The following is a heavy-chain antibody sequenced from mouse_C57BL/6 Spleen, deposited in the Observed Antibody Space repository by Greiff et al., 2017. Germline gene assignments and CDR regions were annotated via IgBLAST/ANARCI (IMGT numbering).Heavy chain of an antibody. CDR3: TTYYYGSSPYAMDY. V-gene: IGHV14-1*01. CDR2: IDPEDGDT. J-gene: IGHJ4*01. D-gene: IGHD1-1*01. CDR1: GFNFTDYY. Sequence: EVQLQESGAELVRPGASVKLSCTASGFNFTDYYMHWVKQRPEQGLEWIGRIDPEDGDTEYAPKFQGKATMTADTSSNTAYLQLSSLTSEDTAVYYCTTYYYGSSPYAMDYWGQGTSVTVSS.